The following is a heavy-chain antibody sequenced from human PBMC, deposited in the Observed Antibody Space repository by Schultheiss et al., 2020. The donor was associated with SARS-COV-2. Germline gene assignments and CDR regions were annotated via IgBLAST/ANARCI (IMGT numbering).Heavy chain of an antibody. V-gene: IGHV3-23*01. CDR1: GFTFSSYW. CDR3: ATYSWAGEYCAGGSCL. Sequence: GESLKISCAASGFTFSSYWMSWVRQAPGKGLEWVSTISARGDGTYYADSVKGRFTISRDNSNNALSLHMNSLRAEDTAIYFCATYSWAGEYCAGGSCLWGQGTLVTVSS. J-gene: IGHJ1*01. D-gene: IGHD2-15*01. CDR2: ISARGDGT.